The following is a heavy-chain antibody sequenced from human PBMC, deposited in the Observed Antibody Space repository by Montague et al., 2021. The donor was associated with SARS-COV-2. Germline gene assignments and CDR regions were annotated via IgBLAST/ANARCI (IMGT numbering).Heavy chain of an antibody. Sequence: PALVKPTQTLTLTCTFSGFSLNTSGEGVGWVRQPPGKALEWLALIYWDDDRRYSPSLKSRSTISKDTTKNEVVLTVTNMDPVDTATYYCARYGDYGSCFDPWGQGTLVTVSS. J-gene: IGHJ5*02. CDR2: IYWDDDR. CDR1: GFSLNTSGEG. D-gene: IGHD4-17*01. V-gene: IGHV2-5*02. CDR3: ARYGDYGSCFDP.